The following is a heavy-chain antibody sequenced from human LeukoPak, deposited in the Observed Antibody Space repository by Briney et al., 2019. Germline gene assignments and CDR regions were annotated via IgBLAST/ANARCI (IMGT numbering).Heavy chain of an antibody. CDR2: ISSSSSTI. CDR1: GLTFGDYW. D-gene: IGHD6-13*01. V-gene: IGHV3-48*01. Sequence: GGSLRLPCAASGLTFGDYWMSWVRQAPGKGLEWVSYISSSSSTIYYADSVKGRFTISRDNSKNTLYLQMNSLRAEDTAVYYCAKDGGSSWALNWGQATLVTVSS. J-gene: IGHJ4*02. CDR3: AKDGGSSWALN.